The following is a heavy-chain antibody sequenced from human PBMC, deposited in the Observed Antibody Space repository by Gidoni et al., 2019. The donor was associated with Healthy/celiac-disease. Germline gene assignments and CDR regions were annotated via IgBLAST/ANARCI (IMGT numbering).Heavy chain of an antibody. Sequence: QVQLQQWGAGLVKPSATLSLTCAVDGGSFSGYYWSWFRQPPGKGLEWIGEVNHSGSTNYNPSLQSRVTISVDTSKNQFSLELSSVTAADAAVYYCARGRRGWIDYWGQGTLVTVSS. CDR1: GGSFSGYY. D-gene: IGHD6-19*01. V-gene: IGHV4-34*01. CDR3: ARGRRGWIDY. J-gene: IGHJ4*02. CDR2: VNHSGST.